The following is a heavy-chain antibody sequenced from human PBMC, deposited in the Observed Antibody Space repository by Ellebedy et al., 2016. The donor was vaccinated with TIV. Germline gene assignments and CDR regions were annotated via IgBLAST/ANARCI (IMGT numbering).Heavy chain of an antibody. CDR3: ARDPRGGGDYGDNWFDP. CDR1: GFTVSSSF. CDR2: IYTDGGT. J-gene: IGHJ5*02. V-gene: IGHV3-66*01. D-gene: IGHD4-17*01. Sequence: GESLKISCAASGFTVSSSFMSWVRQAPGKGLEWVSVIYTDGGTNYTDSVLGRFDISRDSSKNMLYLQMNSLRADDTAVYYCARDPRGGGDYGDNWFDPWGQGTLVTVSS.